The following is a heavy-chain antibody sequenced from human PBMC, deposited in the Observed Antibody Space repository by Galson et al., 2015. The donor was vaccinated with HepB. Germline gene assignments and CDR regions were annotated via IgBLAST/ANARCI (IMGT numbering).Heavy chain of an antibody. Sequence: SLRLSCAASGFTFSSYAMSWVRQAPGKGLEWVSAISGSGGSTYYADSVKGRFTISRDNSKNTLYLQMNSLRAEDTAVYYCAKCGITGTNEGCFVFDYWGQGTLVTVSS. V-gene: IGHV3-23*01. CDR1: GFTFSSYA. CDR3: AKCGITGTNEGCFVFDY. J-gene: IGHJ4*02. CDR2: ISGSGGST. D-gene: IGHD1-20*01.